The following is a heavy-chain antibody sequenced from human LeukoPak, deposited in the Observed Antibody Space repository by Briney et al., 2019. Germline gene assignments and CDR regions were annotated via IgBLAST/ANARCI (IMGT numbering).Heavy chain of an antibody. V-gene: IGHV3-23*01. CDR2: ITDVGDI. D-gene: IGHD2-15*01. CDR3: TRDRGGSPTDVFDY. J-gene: IGHJ4*02. CDR1: GLTFSKSA. Sequence: GGSLRLSCAASGLTFSKSALTWVRQAPGKGLEWASTITDVGDIFYTYSVRGRFTISRGNSKNTVYMQMDGLRAEDTAVYYCTRDRGGSPTDVFDYWGQGTLVTVSS.